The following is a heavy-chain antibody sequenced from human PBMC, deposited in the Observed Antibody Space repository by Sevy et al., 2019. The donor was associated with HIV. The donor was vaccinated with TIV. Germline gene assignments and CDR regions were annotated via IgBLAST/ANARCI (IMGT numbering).Heavy chain of an antibody. J-gene: IGHJ5*02. Sequence: ASVKVSCKTSGGTFSGYSTSWLRQAPGQGLEWMGGIIAISGTTNYLQRFQGRITITADVSTRTVYMELGSLRIEDTAIYFCARDRDRGYFDPWGQGTLVTVSS. CDR3: ARDRDRGYFDP. CDR2: IIAISGTT. V-gene: IGHV1-69*13. CDR1: GGTFSGYS. D-gene: IGHD6-13*01.